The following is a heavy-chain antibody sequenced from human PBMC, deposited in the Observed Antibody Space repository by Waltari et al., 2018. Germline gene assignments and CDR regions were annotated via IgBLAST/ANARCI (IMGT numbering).Heavy chain of an antibody. CDR2: INPNSGGT. CDR3: AAEVPIETSAGYGDYYPLGRYYYYGMDV. Sequence: QVQLVQSGAEVKKPGASVKVSCKASGYTFTGYYMHWVRQAPGQGLEWMGWINPNSGGTNYAQKFQGRVTMTRDTSISTAYMELSRLRSDDTAVYYCAAEVPIETSAGYGDYYPLGRYYYYGMDVWGQGTTVTVSS. V-gene: IGHV1-2*02. D-gene: IGHD4-17*01. CDR1: GYTFTGYY. J-gene: IGHJ6*02.